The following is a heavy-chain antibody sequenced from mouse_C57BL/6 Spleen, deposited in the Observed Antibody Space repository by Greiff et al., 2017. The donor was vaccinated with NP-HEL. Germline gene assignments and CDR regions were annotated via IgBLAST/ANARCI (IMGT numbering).Heavy chain of an antibody. V-gene: IGHV1-4*01. CDR2: INPSSGYT. CDR1: GYTFTSYT. CDR3: DSIYDGYYDYFDY. J-gene: IGHJ2*01. D-gene: IGHD2-3*01. Sequence: VQLQQSGAELARPGASVKMSCKASGYTFTSYTMHWVKQRPGQGLEWIGYINPSSGYTKYNQKFKDKATLTADKSSSTAYMQLSSLTSEDSAVYYCDSIYDGYYDYFDYWGQGTTLTVSS.